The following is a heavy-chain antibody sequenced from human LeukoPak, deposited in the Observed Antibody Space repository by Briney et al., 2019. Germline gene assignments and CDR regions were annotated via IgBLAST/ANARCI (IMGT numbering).Heavy chain of an antibody. CDR3: ARALTATYDAFDI. Sequence: SETLSLTCTVSGSSISSYYWSWIRQPPGKGLEWIGYIYYSGSTNYNPSLKSRITISVDTSKNQFSLKLSSVTAADTAVYYCARALTATYDAFDIWGQGTMVTVSS. CDR1: GSSISSYY. D-gene: IGHD1-20*01. V-gene: IGHV4-59*01. CDR2: IYYSGST. J-gene: IGHJ3*02.